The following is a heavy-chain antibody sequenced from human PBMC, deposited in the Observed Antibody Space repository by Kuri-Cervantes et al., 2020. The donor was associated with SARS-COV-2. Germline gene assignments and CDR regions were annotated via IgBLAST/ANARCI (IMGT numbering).Heavy chain of an antibody. V-gene: IGHV1-8*03. CDR3: ALGYWGSGYPRYYYYMDV. D-gene: IGHD3-22*01. Sequence: ASVKVSCKASGYTFTSYDINWVRQATGQGLEWMGWMNPNSGNTGYAQNFQGRVTITADESTSTAYMELSRLRSEDTAVYYCALGYWGSGYPRYYYYMDVWGKGTTVTVSS. CDR1: GYTFTSYD. J-gene: IGHJ6*03. CDR2: MNPNSGNT.